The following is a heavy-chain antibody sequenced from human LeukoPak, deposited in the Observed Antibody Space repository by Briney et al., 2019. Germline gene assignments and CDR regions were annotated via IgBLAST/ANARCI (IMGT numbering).Heavy chain of an antibody. J-gene: IGHJ5*02. CDR2: IHHSGST. CDR1: GGSFSGYY. D-gene: IGHD5-24*01. V-gene: IGHV4-34*01. Sequence: SETLSLTCAVYGGSFSGYYWSWIRQPPGKGLEWIGEIHHSGSTNYNPSLKSRVTISVDTSKNQFSLKLGSVTAADTAVYYCARGDGYNSRRFDPWGQGTLVTVSS. CDR3: ARGDGYNSRRFDP.